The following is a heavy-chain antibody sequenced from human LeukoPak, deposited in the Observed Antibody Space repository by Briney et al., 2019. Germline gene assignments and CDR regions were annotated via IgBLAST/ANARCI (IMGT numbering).Heavy chain of an antibody. V-gene: IGHV3-15*07. CDR1: GFTFSNAW. CDR2: IRSNSDGGTI. CDR3: ATDFYDST. Sequence: GGSLGLSCAPSGFTFSNAWMNWVRQAPGKGLEWVGRIRSNSDGGTIDYAAPVKGRFTLSRDDSKTTLYLQMNSLQTEDTAVYYCATDFYDSTWGQGTLVTVSS. D-gene: IGHD3-22*01. J-gene: IGHJ5*02.